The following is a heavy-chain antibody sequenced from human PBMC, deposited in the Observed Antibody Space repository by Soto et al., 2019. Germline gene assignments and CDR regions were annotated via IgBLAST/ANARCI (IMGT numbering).Heavy chain of an antibody. CDR1: GYTFTSYA. J-gene: IGHJ4*02. CDR2: INAGNGNT. D-gene: IGHD6-19*01. CDR3: ARDPLAVAGTGRGY. V-gene: IGHV1-3*01. Sequence: QVQLVQSGAEVKKPGASVKVSCKASGYTFTSYAMHWVRQAPGQRLEWMGWINAGNGNTKYSQKFQGRVTITRDTSASKAYMELSSLRSEDTAVYYCARDPLAVAGTGRGYWGQGTLVTVSS.